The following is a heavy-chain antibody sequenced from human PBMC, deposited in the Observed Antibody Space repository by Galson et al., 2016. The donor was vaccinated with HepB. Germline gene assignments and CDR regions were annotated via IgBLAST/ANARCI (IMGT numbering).Heavy chain of an antibody. D-gene: IGHD6-6*01. V-gene: IGHV3-53*01. J-gene: IGHJ3*02. CDR1: GFTVSNSR. CDR2: IYSSDST. CDR3: GTSSRAWGPDAFVI. Sequence: SLRLSCAASGFTVSNSRMGWVRQPPGKGLEWVSIIYSSDSTYTESVKGRFTISRDNSKNPLFLQITSLRVHDTAVYYCGTSSRAWGPDAFVIWGQGAMVTVSS.